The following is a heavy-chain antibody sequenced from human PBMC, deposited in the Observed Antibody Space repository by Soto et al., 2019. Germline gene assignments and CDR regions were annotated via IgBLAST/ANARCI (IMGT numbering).Heavy chain of an antibody. CDR2: INHSGST. D-gene: IGHD2-2*01. CDR3: ARGRRYCSSTSCYAPYFDY. Sequence: QVQLQQWGAGLLKPSETLSLTCAVYGGSFSGYYWSWIRQPPGKGLEWIGEINHSGSTNYNPSLKSRVTISVDTSKNQCSLKLSSVTAADTAVYYCARGRRYCSSTSCYAPYFDYWGQGTLVTVSS. V-gene: IGHV4-34*01. CDR1: GGSFSGYY. J-gene: IGHJ4*02.